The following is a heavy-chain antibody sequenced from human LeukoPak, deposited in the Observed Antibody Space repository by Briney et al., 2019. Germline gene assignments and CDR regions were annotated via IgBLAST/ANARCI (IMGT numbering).Heavy chain of an antibody. CDR1: GYRFTTYW. CDR3: ARRYCSGVTCSLDY. V-gene: IGHV5-51*01. D-gene: IGHD2-15*01. J-gene: IGHJ4*02. CDR2: IYPGDSDT. Sequence: GESLKISCKGSGYRFTTYWVGWVRQMPGKGLEWVGIIYPGDSDTRYSPTFQGQVTISADKSISTAYLQWSSLKASDTAMYYCARRYCSGVTCSLDYWGQGTLVTVSS.